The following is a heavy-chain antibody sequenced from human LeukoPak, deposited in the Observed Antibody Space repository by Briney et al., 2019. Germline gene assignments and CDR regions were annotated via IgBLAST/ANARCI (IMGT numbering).Heavy chain of an antibody. CDR1: GGSFSGYY. CDR3: ARESMKGRDYNYWYFDL. Sequence: PSETLSLTCAVYGGSFSGYYWSWIRQPPGKGLEWIGEINHSGSTNYNPSLKSRVTISVDTSKNRFSLNLRSVTAADTALYYCARESMKGRDYNYWYFDLWGRGTLVTVSS. D-gene: IGHD4-11*01. CDR2: INHSGST. J-gene: IGHJ2*01. V-gene: IGHV4-34*01.